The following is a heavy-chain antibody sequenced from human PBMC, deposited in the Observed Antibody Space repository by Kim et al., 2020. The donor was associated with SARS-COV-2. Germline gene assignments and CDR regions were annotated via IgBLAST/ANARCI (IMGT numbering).Heavy chain of an antibody. CDR1: GFTFSSYA. CDR2: ISGSGGST. D-gene: IGHD3-10*01. CDR3: AKDLMRYYYGFLYDY. Sequence: GGSLRLSCAASGFTFSSYAMSWVRQAPGKGLEWVSAISGSGGSTYYADSVKGRFTISRDNSKNTLYLQMNSLRAEDTAVYYCAKDLMRYYYGFLYDYWGQGTLVTVSS. V-gene: IGHV3-23*01. J-gene: IGHJ4*02.